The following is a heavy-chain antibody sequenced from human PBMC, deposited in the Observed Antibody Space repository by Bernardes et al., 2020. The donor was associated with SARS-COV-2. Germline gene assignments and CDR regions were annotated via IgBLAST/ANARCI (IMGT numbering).Heavy chain of an antibody. V-gene: IGHV4-59*01. CDR2: IYYSGST. D-gene: IGHD3-3*01. CDR3: ARGVPGAWSGYYSAYYYYYMDV. CDR1: GGSISSYY. J-gene: IGHJ6*03. Sequence: ETLSLTCTVSGGSISSYYWSWIRQPPGKGLEWIGYIYYSGSTNYNPSLKSRVTISVDTSKNQFSLKLSSVTAADTAVYYCARGVPGAWSGYYSAYYYYYMDVWGKGTTVTVSS.